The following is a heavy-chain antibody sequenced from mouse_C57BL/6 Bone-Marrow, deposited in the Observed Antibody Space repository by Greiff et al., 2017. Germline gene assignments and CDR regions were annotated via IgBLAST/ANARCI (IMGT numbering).Heavy chain of an antibody. CDR2: INPYNGGT. CDR1: GYTFTDYY. J-gene: IGHJ3*01. CDR3: ARLYYYGSAY. V-gene: IGHV1-19*01. D-gene: IGHD1-1*01. Sequence: VQLKQSGPVLVKPGASVKMSCKASGYTFTDYYMNWVKQSHGKSLEWIGVINPYNGGTSYNQKFKGKATLTVDKSSSTAYMELNSLTSEDSAVYYCARLYYYGSAYWGQGTLVTVSA.